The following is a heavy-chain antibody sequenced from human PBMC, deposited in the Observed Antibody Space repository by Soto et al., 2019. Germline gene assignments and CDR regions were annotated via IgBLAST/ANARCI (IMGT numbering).Heavy chain of an antibody. V-gene: IGHV3-48*03. J-gene: IGHJ4*02. CDR3: VRFGGAAAGPGDY. D-gene: IGHD6-13*01. Sequence: GGFLRLSCVASEFTFSSYEMNWVRQAPGKGLEWVSNFSSSGTTIYYTDSVKGRLTISRDNAKKSLYLQMNSLRAEDTAVYYCVRFGGAAAGPGDYGGQGTLVTVA. CDR2: FSSSGTTI. CDR1: EFTFSSYE.